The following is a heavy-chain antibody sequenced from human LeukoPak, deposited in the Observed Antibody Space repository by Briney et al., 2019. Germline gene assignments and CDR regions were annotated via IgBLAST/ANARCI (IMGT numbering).Heavy chain of an antibody. CDR3: ARDDSSGYYRAVGI. J-gene: IGHJ3*02. V-gene: IGHV3-66*01. Sequence: PGGSLRLSCAASGFTVSSNYMSWVRQAPGKGLEWVSVIYSGGSTYYADSVKGRFTISRDNSKNTLYLQMNSLRAEDTAVYYCARDDSSGYYRAVGIWGQGTMVTVSS. CDR2: IYSGGST. CDR1: GFTVSSNY. D-gene: IGHD3-22*01.